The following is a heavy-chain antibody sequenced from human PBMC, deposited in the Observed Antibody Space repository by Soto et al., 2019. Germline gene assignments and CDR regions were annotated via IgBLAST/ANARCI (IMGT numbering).Heavy chain of an antibody. V-gene: IGHV3-23*01. J-gene: IGHJ4*02. Sequence: PGGSLRLSCAASGFTFSSYAMSWVRQAPGKGLEWVSAISGSGGSTYYADSVKGRFTISRDNSKNTLYLQMNSLRAEDTAVYYCAKDPPCDSPAYCGGGAGGLNYFDYWGQGTLVTVSS. CDR1: GFTFSSYA. CDR2: ISGSGGST. D-gene: IGHD2-21*01. CDR3: AKDPPCDSPAYCGGGAGGLNYFDY.